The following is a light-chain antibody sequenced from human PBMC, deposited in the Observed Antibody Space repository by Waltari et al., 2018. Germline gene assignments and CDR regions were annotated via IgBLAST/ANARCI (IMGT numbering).Light chain of an antibody. J-gene: IGKJ1*01. CDR3: QQYGTSTWT. Sequence: EIVLTHSPGTLSLSPGERATLSCRASQSVSDNYLAWYQQKPGQAPRLLISDASTRATGIPDRFSGSGSGTDFSLTIRRLEPEDSAVYYCQQYGTSTWTFGQGTRVEI. CDR2: DAS. V-gene: IGKV3-20*01. CDR1: QSVSDNY.